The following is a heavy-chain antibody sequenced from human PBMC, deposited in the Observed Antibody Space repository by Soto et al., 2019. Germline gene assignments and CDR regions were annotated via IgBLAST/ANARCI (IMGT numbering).Heavy chain of an antibody. CDR2: IKQDGSEK. CDR3: ERERSQLGT. CDR1: VFTFIIYW. J-gene: IGHJ5*02. V-gene: IGHV3-7*01. Sequence: PWVSXRLSCSASVFTFIIYWIILFRQAPGKGLEWVANIKQDGSEKYYVDSVNGRFTISRDNAKNSLYLQMNSLRAEDTAVYYCERERSQLGTWGQGTLVTVSS. D-gene: IGHD3-10*01.